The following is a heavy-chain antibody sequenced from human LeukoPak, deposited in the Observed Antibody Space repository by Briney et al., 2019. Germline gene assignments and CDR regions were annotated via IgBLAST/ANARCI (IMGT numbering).Heavy chain of an antibody. CDR3: ARSYSSGWYDYYYYYMDV. CDR2: MNPNSGNT. V-gene: IGHV1-8*01. D-gene: IGHD6-19*01. Sequence: GASVTVSFKASVYTFTSYDINWVRQATGQGLEWMGWMNPNSGNTGYAQKFQGRVTMTRNTSISTAYMELSSLRSEDTAVYYCARSYSSGWYDYYYYYMDVWGKGTTVTVSS. J-gene: IGHJ6*03. CDR1: VYTFTSYD.